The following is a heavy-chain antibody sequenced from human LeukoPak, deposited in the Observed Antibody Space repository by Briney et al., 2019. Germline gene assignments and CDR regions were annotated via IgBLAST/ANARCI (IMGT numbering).Heavy chain of an antibody. D-gene: IGHD2-21*02. J-gene: IGHJ5*02. CDR1: GGTFSSCA. Sequence: SVKVSCKASGGTFSSCAISWVRQAPGQGLEWMGGIIPIFGTANYAQKFQGRVTITTDESTSTAYMELSSLRSEDTAVYYCARDAEAYCGGDCSWFDPWGQGTLVTVSS. CDR2: IIPIFGTA. CDR3: ARDAEAYCGGDCSWFDP. V-gene: IGHV1-69*05.